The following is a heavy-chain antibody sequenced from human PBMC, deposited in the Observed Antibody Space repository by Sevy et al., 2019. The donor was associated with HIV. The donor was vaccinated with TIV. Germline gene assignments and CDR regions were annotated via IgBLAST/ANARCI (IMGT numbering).Heavy chain of an antibody. Sequence: GGSLRLSCAASGFTFSNYAMSWVRQTPGKGLEWVSAISGSAHRTYYTDSVKGRFTISRDNSKNIRFLQMNSLGAEDTAVYYCVKEVSEYSYSDYWGQGTLVTVSS. CDR3: VKEVSEYSYSDY. CDR1: GFTFSNYA. D-gene: IGHD5-18*01. CDR2: ISGSAHRT. J-gene: IGHJ4*02. V-gene: IGHV3-23*01.